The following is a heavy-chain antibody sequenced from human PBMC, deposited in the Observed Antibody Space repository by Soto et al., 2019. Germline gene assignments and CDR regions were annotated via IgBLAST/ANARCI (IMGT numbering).Heavy chain of an antibody. CDR3: GKGGSGWQNWFDP. D-gene: IGHD6-19*01. CDR2: IIPIFGTA. J-gene: IGHJ5*02. CDR1: GGTFSSYA. V-gene: IGHV1-69*13. Sequence: GASVKVSCKASGGTFSSYAISWVRQAPGQGLEWMGGIIPIFGTANYAQKFQGRVTITADESTSTAYMELSSLRSEDTAVYYCGKGGSGWQNWFDPWGQGTLVTVSS.